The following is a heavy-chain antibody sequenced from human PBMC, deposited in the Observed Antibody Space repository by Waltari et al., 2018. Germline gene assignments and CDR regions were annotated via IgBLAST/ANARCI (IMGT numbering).Heavy chain of an antibody. J-gene: IGHJ5*02. CDR2: ISGSDNAI. CDR3: ARGLTTLDL. CDR1: GFTFRDDG. V-gene: IGHV3-48*04. Sequence: VQLVESGGGFVQPGGSLRLPCAASGFTFRDDGMNWVRQAPGKGLEWISYISGSDNAIYDANWVRGRFTISRDNAKDSLYLQMNNLRGDDTAVYYCARGLTTLDLWGQGTLVTVSS.